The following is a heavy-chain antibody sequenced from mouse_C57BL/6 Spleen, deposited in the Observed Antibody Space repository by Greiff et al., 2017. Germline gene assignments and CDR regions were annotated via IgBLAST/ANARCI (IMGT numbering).Heavy chain of an antibody. CDR1: GYTFTDYE. D-gene: IGHD2-4*01. CDR3: TRDYDEGAMDD. CDR2: IDPETGGT. Sequence: VQLQQSGAELVRPGASVTLSCKASGYTFTDYEMHWVKQTPVHGLEWIGAIDPETGGTAYNQKFKGKAILTADKSSSTAYMELRSLTSEDSAVYYCTRDYDEGAMDDWGQGTSVTVSS. V-gene: IGHV1-15*01. J-gene: IGHJ4*01.